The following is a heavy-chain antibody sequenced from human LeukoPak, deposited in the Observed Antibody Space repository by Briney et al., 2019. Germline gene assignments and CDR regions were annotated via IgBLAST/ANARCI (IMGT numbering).Heavy chain of an antibody. Sequence: GSLRLSCAASGFSFSTYGMHWVRQAPGKGLEWVALIWYDGSNKYYADSVKGRFTISRDNSKNTLYLQMNSLRAEDTAVYYCARDRGCSSTNCYSLFFHYWGQGTLVTVSS. D-gene: IGHD2-2*01. V-gene: IGHV3-33*01. CDR3: ARDRGCSSTNCYSLFFHY. CDR1: GFSFSTYG. J-gene: IGHJ4*02. CDR2: IWYDGSNK.